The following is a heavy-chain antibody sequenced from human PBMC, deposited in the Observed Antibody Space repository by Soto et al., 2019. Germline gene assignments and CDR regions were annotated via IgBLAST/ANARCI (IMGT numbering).Heavy chain of an antibody. J-gene: IGHJ4*02. CDR3: ARGWFGELLFDC. Sequence: GASVKVSCKASGYTFTSYGISWVRQAPGQGLEWMGWTSAYNGNTNYAQKLQGRVTMTTDTSTSTAFMELRSLNSDDTAVYYCARGWFGELLFDCWGQGTLVTVSS. V-gene: IGHV1-18*01. CDR2: TSAYNGNT. CDR1: GYTFTSYG. D-gene: IGHD3-10*01.